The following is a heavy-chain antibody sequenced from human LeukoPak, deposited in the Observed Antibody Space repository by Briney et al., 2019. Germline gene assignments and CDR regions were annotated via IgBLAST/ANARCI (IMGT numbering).Heavy chain of an antibody. CDR1: GFTFSSYA. J-gene: IGHJ4*02. CDR2: ISGSGGST. Sequence: PGGSLRLSCAASGFTFSSYAMSWVRQAPGKGLEWVSAISGSGGSTYYADSVKGRFTISRDNSKNTLYLQMNSLRAEDTAVNYCAKHTGLSSSSAFGYWGQGTLVTVSS. V-gene: IGHV3-23*01. D-gene: IGHD6-6*01. CDR3: AKHTGLSSSSAFGY.